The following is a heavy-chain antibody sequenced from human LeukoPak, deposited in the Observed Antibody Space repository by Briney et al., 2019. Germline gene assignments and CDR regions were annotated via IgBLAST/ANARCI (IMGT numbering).Heavy chain of an antibody. CDR3: AKKAPQDCSSTSCYAAEYFQH. V-gene: IGHV3-48*01. CDR2: ISSSSSTI. Sequence: GGSLRLSYAASGFTFSSYRMNWVRQAPGKGLEWVSYISSSSSTIYYADSVKGRFTISRDNAKNTLYLQMNSLRVEDTAVYYCAKKAPQDCSSTSCYAAEYFQHWGQGTLVTVSS. D-gene: IGHD2-2*01. CDR1: GFTFSSYR. J-gene: IGHJ1*01.